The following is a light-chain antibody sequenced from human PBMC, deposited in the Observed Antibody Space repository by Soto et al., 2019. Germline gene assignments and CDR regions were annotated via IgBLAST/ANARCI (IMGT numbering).Light chain of an antibody. CDR3: CSYAGPYNYVV. CDR2: EAN. V-gene: IGLV2-23*01. Sequence: QSALTQPASVSGSPGQSITISCTGTSSDVGSYNLVSWYQHRPGKAPKLMIFEANKRPSGVSNRFSGSKSGKTASLTIFGLQAEDEAFYYCCSYAGPYNYVVFGGGTQLTVL. J-gene: IGLJ2*01. CDR1: SSDVGSYNL.